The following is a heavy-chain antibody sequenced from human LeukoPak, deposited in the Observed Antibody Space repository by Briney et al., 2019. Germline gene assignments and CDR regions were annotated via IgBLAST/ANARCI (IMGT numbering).Heavy chain of an antibody. V-gene: IGHV4-34*01. Sequence: PSETLSLTCAVYGGSFSGYYWSWLRQPPGKGLEWIWEINHSGSTNYNPSLRSRVIISVATSNTQFSRKLSSVTAAHTAVYYCATGRLCDHFAYCGQGTLVSVSS. CDR1: GGSFSGYY. CDR2: INHSGST. CDR3: ATGRLCDHFAY. D-gene: IGHD6-25*01. J-gene: IGHJ4*02.